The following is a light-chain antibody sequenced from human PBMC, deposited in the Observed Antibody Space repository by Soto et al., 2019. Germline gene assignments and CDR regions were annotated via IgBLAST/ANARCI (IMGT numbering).Light chain of an antibody. V-gene: IGKV3-20*01. CDR1: QAVSTSY. Sequence: EIVLTQSPGTLSLSPGERATLSCRASQAVSTSYVAWYQQKPGQAPRLLIYGASSRATGIADRLSGSGSGTDYTLTISRLEPEDFAVYYWQQYGFSLIAFGGGTKVEI. CDR3: QQYGFSLIA. J-gene: IGKJ4*01. CDR2: GAS.